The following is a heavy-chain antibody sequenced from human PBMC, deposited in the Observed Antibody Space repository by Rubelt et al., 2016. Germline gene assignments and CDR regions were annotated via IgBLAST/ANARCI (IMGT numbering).Heavy chain of an antibody. CDR3: ARHVNHNWFDP. Sequence: EVQLVQSGAEVKKPGESLKISCKGSGYSFTSYWISWVRQMPGKGLEWMGRIDPSDSYTNYSPAFQGNVTIAADKSISTAYLQWSSLKASDTAMYYCARHVNHNWFDPWGQGTLVTVSS. J-gene: IGHJ5*02. CDR1: GYSFTSYW. V-gene: IGHV5-10-1*01. D-gene: IGHD1-14*01. CDR2: IDPSDSYT.